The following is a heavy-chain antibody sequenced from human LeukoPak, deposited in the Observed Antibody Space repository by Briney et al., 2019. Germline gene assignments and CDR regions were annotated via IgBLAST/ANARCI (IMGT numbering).Heavy chain of an antibody. CDR2: MNPNSGNT. D-gene: IGHD6-19*01. CDR1: GYTFTSYD. Sequence: GASVKVSCKASGYTFTSYDINWVRQATGQGLEWMGWMNPNSGNTGYAQKFQGRVTMTRNTSISTAYMELSSLRSEDTAVYYCARGSPYGGAVAGPFDYWGQGTLVTVSS. J-gene: IGHJ4*02. CDR3: ARGSPYGGAVAGPFDY. V-gene: IGHV1-8*01.